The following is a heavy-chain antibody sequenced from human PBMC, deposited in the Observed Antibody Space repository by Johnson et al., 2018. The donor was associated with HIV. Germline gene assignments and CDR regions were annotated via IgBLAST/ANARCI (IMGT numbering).Heavy chain of an antibody. CDR1: GFTFSSYD. CDR3: AKDRKGSSSWLRSGGAFDI. D-gene: IGHD6-13*01. Sequence: VQLVESGGGLVQPGGSLRLSCAASGFTFSSYDMHWVRQATGKGLEWVSTIGTAGDTYYPGSVKGRFTVSREDAKNSLYLQMNSLRAEDTALYYCAKDRKGSSSWLRSGGAFDIWGQGTMVTVSS. V-gene: IGHV3-13*01. CDR2: IGTAGDT. J-gene: IGHJ3*02.